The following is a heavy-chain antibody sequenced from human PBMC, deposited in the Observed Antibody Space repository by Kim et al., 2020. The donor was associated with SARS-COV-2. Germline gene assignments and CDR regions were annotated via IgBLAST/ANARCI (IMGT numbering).Heavy chain of an antibody. V-gene: IGHV4-59*13. CDR1: GGSISSYY. J-gene: IGHJ4*02. Sequence: SETLSLTCTVSGGSISSYYWSWIRQPPGKGLEWIGYIYYSGSTNYNPSLKSRVTISVDTSKNQFSLKLSSVTAADTAVYYCARGRRVRGVIITVGVFDYWGQGTLVTVSS. CDR3: ARGRRVRGVIITVGVFDY. CDR2: IYYSGST. D-gene: IGHD3-10*01.